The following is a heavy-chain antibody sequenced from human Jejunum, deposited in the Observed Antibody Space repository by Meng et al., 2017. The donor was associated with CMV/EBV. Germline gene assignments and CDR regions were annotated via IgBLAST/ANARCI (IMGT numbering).Heavy chain of an antibody. CDR2: ISFSTNYI. CDR3: ARDLYYGDPAAFDL. CDR1: GFALNTRD. J-gene: IGHJ3*01. Sequence: SGFALNTRDMNGVRQAPGKGLEWVSFISFSTNYIYYADSVKGRFTISRDNAKNSLYLQMDSLRAEDTAVYYCARDLYYGDPAAFDLWGQGTMVTVSS. D-gene: IGHD4-17*01. V-gene: IGHV3-21*01.